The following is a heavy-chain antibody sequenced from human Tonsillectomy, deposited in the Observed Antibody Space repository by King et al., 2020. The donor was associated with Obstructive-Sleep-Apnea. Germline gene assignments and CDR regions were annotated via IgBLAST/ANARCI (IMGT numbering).Heavy chain of an antibody. J-gene: IGHJ4*02. CDR3: ATDQTYSSHRALHY. V-gene: IGHV1-24*01. Sequence: QLVQSGTEVKKPGASVKVSCKVSGYTLTELSMHWVRQAPGKGLEWMGGFDPEEGETIYAQKFQGRVTMTEDTSTDTAYMELSSLRSEDTAVYYCATDQTYSSHRALHYWGQGTLVTVSS. CDR2: FDPEEGET. D-gene: IGHD6-13*01. CDR1: GYTLTELS.